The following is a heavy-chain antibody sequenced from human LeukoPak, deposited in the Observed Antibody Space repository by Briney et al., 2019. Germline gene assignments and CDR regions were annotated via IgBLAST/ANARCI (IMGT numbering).Heavy chain of an antibody. CDR3: ARGEVGKYDYVWGSYRL. Sequence: SETLSLTCTVSGGSISSYYWRWIRQPPGKGLEWIGYIYYSGSTNYNPSLKSRVTISVDTSKIQFSLKLSSVTAADTAVYYCARGEVGKYDYVWGSYRLWGQGTLVTVSS. CDR1: GGSISSYY. CDR2: IYYSGST. D-gene: IGHD3-16*02. J-gene: IGHJ4*02. V-gene: IGHV4-59*01.